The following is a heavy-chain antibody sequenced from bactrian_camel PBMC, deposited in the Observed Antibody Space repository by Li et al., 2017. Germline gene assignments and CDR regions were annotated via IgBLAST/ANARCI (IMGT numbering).Heavy chain of an antibody. CDR3: ATAVRF. J-gene: IGHJ6*01. CDR1: GFTFSVHY. V-gene: IGHV3-2*01. CDR2: IGNDGRLT. Sequence: QVQLVESGGGSVQPGGSLRLHCAASGFTFSVHYMSWVRQAPGKGLEWVSTIGNDGRLTYYADSVKGRFTISRDNAENTLYLQLNSLKTEDTAMYYCATAVRFWGQGTQVTVS.